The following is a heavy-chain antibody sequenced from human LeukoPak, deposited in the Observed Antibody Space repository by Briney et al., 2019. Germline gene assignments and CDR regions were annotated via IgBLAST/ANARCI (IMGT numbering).Heavy chain of an antibody. D-gene: IGHD4-23*01. CDR3: AKRSIGGGHSPFDF. V-gene: IGHV3-23*01. J-gene: IGHJ4*02. Sequence: GGSLRLSCAASGFTFSNYAMNWVRQAPGKGLEGVSIYADSVKGRFTISRDNSRNTVYLQMTSLRAEDTAVYYCAKRSIGGGHSPFDFWGQGTLVTVSS. CDR1: GFTFSNYA.